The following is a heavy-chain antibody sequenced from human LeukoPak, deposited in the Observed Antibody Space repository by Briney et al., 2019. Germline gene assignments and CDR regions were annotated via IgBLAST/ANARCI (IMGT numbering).Heavy chain of an antibody. D-gene: IGHD2-21*01. Sequence: GASVKVSCKVSGHPLSELPMYWVRQAPGKGLEWMGGFDPENDERLYAQKFRGRLTMTEDTSTDTAYMELSSLRSEDTAVYYCATEMTSIVPDYWGKGTLVTVSS. CDR3: ATEMTSIVPDY. J-gene: IGHJ4*02. CDR2: FDPENDER. V-gene: IGHV1-24*01. CDR1: GHPLSELP.